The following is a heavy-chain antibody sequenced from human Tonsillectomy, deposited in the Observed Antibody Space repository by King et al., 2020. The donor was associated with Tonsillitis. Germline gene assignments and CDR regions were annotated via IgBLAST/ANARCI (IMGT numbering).Heavy chain of an antibody. Sequence: VQLVESGGGLVQPGGSLRLSCIASAFTFSNYWLSWVRQAPGKGLEWVANIKQDGSDKSYVDSVKGRFTVSRDNAKNSLYLEMNSLRADDTAMYYCARGAYCCDNCYWHFDYWGQGTLVTVSS. D-gene: IGHD2-21*02. CDR1: AFTFSNYW. CDR3: ARGAYCCDNCYWHFDY. V-gene: IGHV3-7*01. J-gene: IGHJ4*02. CDR2: IKQDGSDK.